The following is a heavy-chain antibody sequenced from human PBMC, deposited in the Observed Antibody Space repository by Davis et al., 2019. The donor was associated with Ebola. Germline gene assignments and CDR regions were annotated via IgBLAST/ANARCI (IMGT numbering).Heavy chain of an antibody. Sequence: ASVKVSCKASGYTFTGYYMHWVRQAPGQGLEWMGIINPSGGSTSYAQKFQGRVTMTRDTSTSTVYMELSSLRSEDTAVYYCARSRGVTTFRGGFDYWGQGTLVTVSS. CDR1: GYTFTGYY. CDR3: ARSRGVTTFRGGFDY. J-gene: IGHJ4*02. V-gene: IGHV1-46*01. D-gene: IGHD4-11*01. CDR2: INPSGGST.